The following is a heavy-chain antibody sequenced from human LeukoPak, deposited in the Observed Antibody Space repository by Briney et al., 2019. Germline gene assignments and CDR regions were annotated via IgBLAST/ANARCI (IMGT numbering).Heavy chain of an antibody. J-gene: IGHJ4*02. V-gene: IGHV4-31*03. CDR2: IYYSGST. CDR3: ARTTVAGVPYYFDY. CDR1: GGSISSGGYY. Sequence: SETLSLTCTVSGGSISSGGYYWSWIRQHPGKGLEWIGYIYYSGSTYYNPSLKSRVTISVGTSKNQFSLKLSSVTAADTAVYYCARTTVAGVPYYFDYWGQGTLVTVSS. D-gene: IGHD6-19*01.